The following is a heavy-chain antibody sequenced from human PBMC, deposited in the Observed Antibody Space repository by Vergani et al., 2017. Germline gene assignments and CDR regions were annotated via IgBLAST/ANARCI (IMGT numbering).Heavy chain of an antibody. CDR1: GFTFSSYG. CDR2: IWYDGSNK. D-gene: IGHD2-15*01. V-gene: IGHV3-33*06. CDR3: AKDEGYCSGGSCYSVLFPLPNYYYGMDV. J-gene: IGHJ6*02. Sequence: QVQLVESGGGVVQPGRSLRLSCAASGFTFSSYGMHWVRQAPGKGLEWVAVIWYDGSNKYYADSVKGRFTISSDNSKNTRYLQMNGLRAEGTAVYYCAKDEGYCSGGSCYSVLFPLPNYYYGMDVWGQGTTVTVSS.